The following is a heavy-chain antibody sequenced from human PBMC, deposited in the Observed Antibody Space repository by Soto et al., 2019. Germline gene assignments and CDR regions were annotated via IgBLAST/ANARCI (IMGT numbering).Heavy chain of an antibody. CDR1: GFAFSTFD. Sequence: GGSLRLSCAGSGFAFSTFDIHWVRQAPGKGLEWVSGIGTLSDTFYAASVQGRFTISRQNAKNSVYLQMNSLRAGDTAFYYCARGRSFSYDSTPPPMFDPWGQGTLVTVYS. D-gene: IGHD3-10*01. CDR3: ARGRSFSYDSTPPPMFDP. CDR2: IGTLSDT. J-gene: IGHJ5*02. V-gene: IGHV3-13*01.